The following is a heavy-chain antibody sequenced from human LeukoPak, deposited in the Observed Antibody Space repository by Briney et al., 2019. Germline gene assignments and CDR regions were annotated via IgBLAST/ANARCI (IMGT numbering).Heavy chain of an antibody. J-gene: IGHJ4*02. Sequence: GGSLRLSCAASGFTFDDYAKHWVRQAPGKGLEWVSYISSSGSTIYYADSVKGRFTISRDNAKNSLYLQMNSLRAEDTAVYYCARDASFQDSSDYRFDYWGQGTLVTVSS. D-gene: IGHD3-22*01. CDR3: ARDASFQDSSDYRFDY. CDR2: ISSSGSTI. CDR1: GFTFDDYA. V-gene: IGHV3-48*03.